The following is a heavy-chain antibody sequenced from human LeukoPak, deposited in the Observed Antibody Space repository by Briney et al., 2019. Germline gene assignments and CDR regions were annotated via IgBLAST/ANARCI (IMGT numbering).Heavy chain of an antibody. CDR1: GGSISSSNYY. D-gene: IGHD3-9*01. V-gene: IGHV4-39*01. Sequence: SETLSLTCTVSGGSISSSNYYWGWIRQPPGKGLEWIGSIYYNGGTYYNPSLKSRVTISVDTSKNQFSLKLSSVTAADTAVYYCARRGDILTGYYDYWGQGTQVTVSS. CDR3: ARRGDILTGYYDY. J-gene: IGHJ4*02. CDR2: IYYNGGT.